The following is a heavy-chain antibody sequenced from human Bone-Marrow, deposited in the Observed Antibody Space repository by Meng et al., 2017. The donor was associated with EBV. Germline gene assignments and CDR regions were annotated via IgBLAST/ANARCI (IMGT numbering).Heavy chain of an antibody. J-gene: IGHJ4*02. CDR2: INHSGST. CDR3: ARGVRDKMATISSRLGGYYLY. Sequence: AELLLPWRTLSLTGAVYGGSFSGYYWNGTRPPPGKGLELIGEINHSGSTNYNPSLKSRVTISVDTSKNQFSLKLSSVTAADTAVYYCARGVRDKMATISSRLGGYYLYWGQGTLVTVSS. V-gene: IGHV4-34*01. D-gene: IGHD5-12*01. CDR1: GGSFSGYY.